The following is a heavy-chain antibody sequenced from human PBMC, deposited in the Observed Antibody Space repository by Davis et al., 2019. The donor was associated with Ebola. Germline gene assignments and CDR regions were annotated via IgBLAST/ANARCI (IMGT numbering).Heavy chain of an antibody. CDR2: INPHNGNT. CDR3: ARAQFPTTSDH. D-gene: IGHD1-1*01. CDR1: GGTFSSYA. Sequence: AASVKVSCKASGGTFSSYAISWVRQAPGQGLEWMGWINPHNGNTNYAQNVQGRVIMTSDTATTTAYIEVGSLRSDDTAVYYCARAQFPTTSDHWGQGTLVTVSS. V-gene: IGHV1-18*01. J-gene: IGHJ4*02.